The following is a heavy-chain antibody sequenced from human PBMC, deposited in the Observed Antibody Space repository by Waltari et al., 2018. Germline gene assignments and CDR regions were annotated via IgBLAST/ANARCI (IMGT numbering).Heavy chain of an antibody. J-gene: IGHJ4*02. CDR3: ARDRGRGIYLDS. Sequence: LQLQESGPGLVKPSGTLSLTCAVSGDPMSSTDWWSWVRQSPGKGLEWIGQVQRSGRTNYNPSFASRVTVSIDTSTNQFSLKVTSATAADTAVYFCARDRGRGIYLDSWGQGTLVTVSP. CDR2: VQRSGRT. V-gene: IGHV4-4*02. CDR1: GDPMSSTDW. D-gene: IGHD2-15*01.